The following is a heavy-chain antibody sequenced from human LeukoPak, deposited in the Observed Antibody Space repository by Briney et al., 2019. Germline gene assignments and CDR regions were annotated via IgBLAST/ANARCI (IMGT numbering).Heavy chain of an antibody. Sequence: PGRSLRLSCAASGFTFSSYGMHWVRQAPGKGLEWVSAISGSGGSTYYADSVKGRFTISRDNSKNTLYLQMNSLRAEDTAVYYCAKRDTSGYYYDYYYYYGMDVCCQGATVTVSS. J-gene: IGHJ6*02. V-gene: IGHV3-23*01. CDR2: ISGSGGST. CDR3: AKRDTSGYYYDYYYYYGMDV. D-gene: IGHD3-22*01. CDR1: GFTFSSYG.